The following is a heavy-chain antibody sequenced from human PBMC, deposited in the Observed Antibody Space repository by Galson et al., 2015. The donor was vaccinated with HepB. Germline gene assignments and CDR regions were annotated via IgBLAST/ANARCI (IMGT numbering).Heavy chain of an antibody. CDR1: GFTVSWNY. V-gene: IGHV3-66*01. Sequence: SLRLSCAASGFTVSWNYMSWVRQAPGKGLEWVSVIYRGGSTYYADSVKGRFTISRDNSKNTVYLQMNSLRSEDTAVYYCARDPEENFDYSTSGGWFDPWGQGTLVTVSS. CDR3: ARDPEENFDYSTSGGWFDP. J-gene: IGHJ5*02. CDR2: IYRGGST. D-gene: IGHD6-6*01.